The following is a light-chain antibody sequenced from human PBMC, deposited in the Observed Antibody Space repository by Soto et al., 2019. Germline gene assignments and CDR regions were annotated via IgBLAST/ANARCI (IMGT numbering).Light chain of an antibody. CDR1: SSNTGSNY. CDR3: AAWDDSLSGVV. V-gene: IGLV1-47*01. CDR2: RNN. J-gene: IGLJ2*01. Sequence: QSVLTQPPSASGTPGQRVTISCSGSSSNTGSNYVYWYQQLPGTAPKLLINRNNQRPSGVPDRFSGSKSCTSASLAISGLRSEDEADYYCAAWDDSLSGVVFGGGTKLTVL.